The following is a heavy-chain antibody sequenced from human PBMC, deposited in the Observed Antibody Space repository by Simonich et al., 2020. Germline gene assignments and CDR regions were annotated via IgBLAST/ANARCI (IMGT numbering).Heavy chain of an antibody. V-gene: IGHV3-21*01. Sequence: EVQLVESGGGLVKPGGSLRLSCAASGFTLSSYSMNWVRQAPGKGLEWGSANSSSRSYIYYADSVKGRFTISRDNAKNSLYLQMNSLRAEDTAVYYCARSHWGSPIDYWGQGTLVTVSS. CDR1: GFTLSSYS. CDR2: NSSSRSYI. CDR3: ARSHWGSPIDY. D-gene: IGHD7-27*01. J-gene: IGHJ4*02.